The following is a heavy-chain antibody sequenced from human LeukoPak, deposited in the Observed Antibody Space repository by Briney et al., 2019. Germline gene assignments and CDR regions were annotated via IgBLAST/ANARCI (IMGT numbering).Heavy chain of an antibody. V-gene: IGHV3-23*01. Sequence: PGGSLRLSCTVSGFTVSSNSMSWVRQAPGKGLEWVSTISVSVGSTYYADSVKGRFTISRDNSKNTLYLQMNSLRAEDTAIYYCAKGGAVSSKSITMVRGTRRYYYYMDVWGKGTTVTISS. J-gene: IGHJ6*03. CDR2: ISVSVGST. CDR1: GFTVSSNS. CDR3: AKGGAVSSKSITMVRGTRRYYYYMDV. D-gene: IGHD3-10*01.